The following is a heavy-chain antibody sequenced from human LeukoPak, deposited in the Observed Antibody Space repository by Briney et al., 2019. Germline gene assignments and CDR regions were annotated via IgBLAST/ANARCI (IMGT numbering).Heavy chain of an antibody. J-gene: IGHJ4*02. Sequence: SQTLSLTCTVSGGSISSGSYYWSWIRQPAGKGLEWIGRIYTSGSTNYNPSLKSRVTISVDTSKNQFSLKLSSVTAADTAVYYCARVDYDFWSGSYYFDYWGQGTLVTVSS. V-gene: IGHV4-61*02. CDR1: GGSISSGSYY. D-gene: IGHD3-3*01. CDR2: IYTSGST. CDR3: ARVDYDFWSGSYYFDY.